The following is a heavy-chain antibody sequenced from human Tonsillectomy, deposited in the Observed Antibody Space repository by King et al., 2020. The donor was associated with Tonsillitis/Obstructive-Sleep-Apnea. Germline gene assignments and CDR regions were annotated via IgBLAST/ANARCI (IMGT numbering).Heavy chain of an antibody. CDR3: TTSRGDYDMWTGYYEAGAFDI. V-gene: IGHV3-15*01. D-gene: IGHD3-9*01. Sequence: VQLVESGGGLVKPGGSLRLSCAASGFTFSNAWMSWVRQAPGKGLEWVGRIKSKTDGGTTDYAAPVKGRFTISRDDSKNTLYLQMNSLKTEDTAVYYCTTSRGDYDMWTGYYEAGAFDIWGQGTMVTVSS. J-gene: IGHJ3*02. CDR1: GFTFSNAW. CDR2: IKSKTDGGTT.